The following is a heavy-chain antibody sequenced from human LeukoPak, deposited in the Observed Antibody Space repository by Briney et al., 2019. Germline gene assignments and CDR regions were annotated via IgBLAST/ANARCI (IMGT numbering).Heavy chain of an antibody. V-gene: IGHV3-30*18. CDR3: AKCPSGVLRYFAPIDY. Sequence: GRSLRLSCAASGFTFSNYGMHWVRQAPGKGLEWVAVISSDGSNKYYADSVKGRFTISRDNSKNTLYLQMNSLRAEDTAAYYCAKCPSGVLRYFAPIDYWGQGTLVTVSS. CDR1: GFTFSNYG. D-gene: IGHD3-9*01. CDR2: ISSDGSNK. J-gene: IGHJ4*02.